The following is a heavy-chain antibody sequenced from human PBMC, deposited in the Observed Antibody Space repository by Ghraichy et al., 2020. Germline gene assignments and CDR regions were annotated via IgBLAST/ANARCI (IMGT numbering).Heavy chain of an antibody. CDR1: GGSISSGGYY. D-gene: IGHD5-12*01. Sequence: SETLSLTCTVCGGSISSGGYYWSWIRQHPGKGLEWIGYIYYSGSTYYNPSLKSRVTISVDTSKNQFSLKLSSVTAADTAVYYCARDRYSGYADAFDIWGQGTMVTVSS. CDR2: IYYSGST. V-gene: IGHV4-31*03. CDR3: ARDRYSGYADAFDI. J-gene: IGHJ3*02.